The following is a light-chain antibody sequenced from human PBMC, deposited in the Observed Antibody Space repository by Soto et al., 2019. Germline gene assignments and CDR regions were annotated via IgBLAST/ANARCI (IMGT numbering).Light chain of an antibody. V-gene: IGKV3-15*01. CDR3: HQYNNWPPYT. J-gene: IGKJ2*01. CDR2: GAS. CDR1: QSVSSD. Sequence: EIVMTQSPATLSVSPGERVTLSCRASQSVSSDLAWYQQKPGQAPRLLIYGASTRATGIPARFSGSGSGTEFTLTISSLQSEDFAVYYCHQYNNWPPYTFGQGTKVDIK.